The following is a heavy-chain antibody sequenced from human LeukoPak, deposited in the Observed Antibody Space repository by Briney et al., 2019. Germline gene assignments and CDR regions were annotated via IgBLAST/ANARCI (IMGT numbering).Heavy chain of an antibody. D-gene: IGHD4-11*01. CDR3: AKADSMTKAFEHFQH. V-gene: IGHV3-23*01. Sequence: PGGSLRLSCTVSGLTFGDYAVSWFRQAPGKGLEWVSSFSGSGGSTYYADSVKGRFTISRDNSKNTLYLEMNSLRAEDTGVYYCAKADSMTKAFEHFQHWGHGTLVTVSS. J-gene: IGHJ1*01. CDR2: FSGSGGST. CDR1: GLTFGDYA.